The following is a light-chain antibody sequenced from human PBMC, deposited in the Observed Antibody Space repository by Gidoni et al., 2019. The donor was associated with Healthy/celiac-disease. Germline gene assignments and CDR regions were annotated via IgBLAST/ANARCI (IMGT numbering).Light chain of an antibody. V-gene: IGKV1-8*01. CDR1: QCISSY. CDR2: AAS. CDR3: QQYYSYPFT. Sequence: AIRMTQSPSSLSASTGDRVTITCRASQCISSYLAWYQQKPGKAPKLLSYAASTLQSGVPSRFSGSGSGTDFTLTISCLQSEDFATYYCQQYYSYPFTVGPGTKVDIK. J-gene: IGKJ3*01.